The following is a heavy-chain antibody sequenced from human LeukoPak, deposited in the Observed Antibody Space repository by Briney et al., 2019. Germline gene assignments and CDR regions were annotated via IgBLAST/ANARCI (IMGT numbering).Heavy chain of an antibody. V-gene: IGHV4-59*01. CDR1: GDSISNYY. J-gene: IGHJ4*02. CDR3: ARKEWVPYYFDY. D-gene: IGHD3-3*01. CDR2: ISYSGST. Sequence: SETLSLTCTVSGDSISNYYWSWIRQPPGKGLGWIGHISYSGSTNYNPSLKSRVTISVDTSKKQFSLRLTSVTAADTAVYYCARKEWVPYYFDYWGQGTLVTVSS.